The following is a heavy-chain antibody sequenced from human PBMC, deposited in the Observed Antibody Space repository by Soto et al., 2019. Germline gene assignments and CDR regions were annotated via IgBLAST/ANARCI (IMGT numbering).Heavy chain of an antibody. D-gene: IGHD3-10*01. CDR2: IIPIIGTA. Sequence: QVQLVQSGAEVKKPGSSVKVSCKASGGTFSSYAISWVRQAPGQGLEWMGGIIPIIGTANYAQKFQGRVTITADESTSRAHIQLSSLRSEDTAVHYCARAYSYGSGSPDSWFDPWRQGSLVTVSS. CDR1: GGTFSSYA. CDR3: ARAYSYGSGSPDSWFDP. J-gene: IGHJ5*02. V-gene: IGHV1-69*19.